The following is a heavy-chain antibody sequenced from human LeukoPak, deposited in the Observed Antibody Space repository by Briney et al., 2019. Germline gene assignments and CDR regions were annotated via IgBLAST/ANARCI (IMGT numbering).Heavy chain of an antibody. D-gene: IGHD2-15*01. V-gene: IGHV4-59*12. Sequence: SETLSLTCTVSGGSISSYYWSWIRQPPGKGLEWIGYIYYSGSTNYNPSLKSRVTISVDTSKNQFSLKLNSVTAADTAVYYCAREGPFCSGGSCYWILSYWGQGTLVTVSS. J-gene: IGHJ4*02. CDR3: AREGPFCSGGSCYWILSY. CDR2: IYYSGST. CDR1: GGSISSYY.